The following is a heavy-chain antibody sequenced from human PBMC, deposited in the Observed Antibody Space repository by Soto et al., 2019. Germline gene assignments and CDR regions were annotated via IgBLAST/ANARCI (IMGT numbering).Heavy chain of an antibody. D-gene: IGHD1-26*01. Sequence: GGSLRLSCAASGFTLRSYWIHWVRQAPGKGLVWVSRMNSDGSSTTYADSVKGRFTISRDNAKNTLYLQMNSPRAEDTALYYCVRDRASYSGSFDYWGQGTLVTVSS. V-gene: IGHV3-74*01. CDR1: GFTLRSYW. CDR3: VRDRASYSGSFDY. CDR2: MNSDGSST. J-gene: IGHJ4*02.